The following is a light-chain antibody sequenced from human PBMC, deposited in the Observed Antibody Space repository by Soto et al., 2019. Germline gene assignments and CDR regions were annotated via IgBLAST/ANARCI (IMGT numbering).Light chain of an antibody. J-gene: IGKJ3*01. CDR3: QSFDDVPL. Sequence: DIQMTQSPSSLSASVGDTVTITCQASHDINNYLNWYHHKPGKAPELLIYAASHFEIGVPSRFSGVGSGTDFTCTISGLQPEDFATYFCQSFDDVPLFGPGTKVDVK. V-gene: IGKV1-33*01. CDR1: HDINNY. CDR2: AAS.